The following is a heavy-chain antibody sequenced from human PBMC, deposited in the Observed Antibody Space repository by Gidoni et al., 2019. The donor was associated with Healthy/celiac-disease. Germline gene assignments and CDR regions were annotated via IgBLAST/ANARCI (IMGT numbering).Heavy chain of an antibody. CDR2: IYTSGST. V-gene: IGHV4-61*02. D-gene: IGHD6-19*01. CDR1: GGSISSGRYS. CDR3: ARGWGIAVAGTGRVGYFDL. J-gene: IGHJ2*01. Sequence: QVQLQESGPGLVKPSQTLSLTCTVSGGSISSGRYSWSWIRQPAGKGLEWIGRIYTSGSTNYNPSLKSRVTMSVDTSKNQFSLKLSSVTAADTAVYYCARGWGIAVAGTGRVGYFDLWGRGTLVTVSS.